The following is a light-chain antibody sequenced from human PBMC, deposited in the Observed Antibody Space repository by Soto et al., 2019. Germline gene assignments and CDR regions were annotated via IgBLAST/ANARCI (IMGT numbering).Light chain of an antibody. CDR2: RAS. V-gene: IGKV1-5*03. J-gene: IGKJ4*01. Sequence: TQMTQSPSTLSASVGDSVSITCRASRDIGTWLAWFQQKPGRAPNLLIYRASTLARGVPSRFSGSGSGTEFTLTICSLQPDDFATYYCHRHETYPLAFGGGTKVDIK. CDR3: HRHETYPLA. CDR1: RDIGTW.